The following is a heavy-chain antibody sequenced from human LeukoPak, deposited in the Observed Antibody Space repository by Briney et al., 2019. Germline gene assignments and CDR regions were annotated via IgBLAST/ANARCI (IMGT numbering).Heavy chain of an antibody. CDR2: IWYDGSNK. Sequence: GGSLILSFSAHGFTLLYYVVHTVRQGPGKGLEWVAVIWYDGSNKYYADSVKGRFTISRDNSKNTLYLQMNSLRPDDTFVCYSARDGGFNPWGQETLVTVSS. CDR1: GFTLLYYV. J-gene: IGHJ5*02. CDR3: ARDGGFNP. V-gene: IGHV3-33*01. D-gene: IGHD3-16*01.